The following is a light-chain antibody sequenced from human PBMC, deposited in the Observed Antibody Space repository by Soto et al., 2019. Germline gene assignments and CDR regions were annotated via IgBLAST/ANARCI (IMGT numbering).Light chain of an antibody. CDR3: SSYTSSSTLV. J-gene: IGLJ1*01. Sequence: QSALTRPASVSGSPGQSIIISCTGTSGDVGGYNYVSWYQQYPGKVPKLMIYEVTYRPSGVSYRFSGSKSGNTASLTISGLQAEDEADYYCSSYTSSSTLVFGTGTKVTVL. V-gene: IGLV2-14*01. CDR1: SGDVGGYNY. CDR2: EVT.